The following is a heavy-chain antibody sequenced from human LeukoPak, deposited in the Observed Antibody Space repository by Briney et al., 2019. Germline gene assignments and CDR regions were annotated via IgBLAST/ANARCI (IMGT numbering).Heavy chain of an antibody. J-gene: IGHJ4*02. CDR3: ARYQYYYDSSGYFSFDY. CDR2: IYYSGST. V-gene: IGHV4-39*07. D-gene: IGHD3-22*01. CDR1: GGSISSSSYY. Sequence: SETLSLTCTVSGGSISSSSYYWGWIRQPPGKGLEWIGSIYYSGSTYYNPSLKSRVTISVDTSKNQFSLKLSSVTAADTAVYYCARYQYYYDSSGYFSFDYWGQGTLVTVSS.